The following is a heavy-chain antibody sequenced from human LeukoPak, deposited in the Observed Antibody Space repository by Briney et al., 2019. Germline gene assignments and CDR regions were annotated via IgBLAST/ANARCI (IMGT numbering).Heavy chain of an antibody. CDR1: GFTFSSYG. CDR2: ISGSGGST. CDR3: ARGHAFDI. J-gene: IGHJ3*02. V-gene: IGHV3-23*01. Sequence: PGGSLRLSCAASGFTFSSYGMSWVRQAPGKGLEWVSAISGSGGSTYYADSVKGRFTISRDNAKNSLYLQMNSLRAEDTAVYYCARGHAFDIWGQGTMVTVSS.